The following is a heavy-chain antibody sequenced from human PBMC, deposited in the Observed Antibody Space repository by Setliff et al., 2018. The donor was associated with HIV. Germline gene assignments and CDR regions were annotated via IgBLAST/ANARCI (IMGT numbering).Heavy chain of an antibody. CDR2: IYHSGTS. CDR1: GYSISSGYY. V-gene: IGHV4-38-2*02. D-gene: IGHD6-13*01. CDR3: ARPGVVGSSWSWYFDL. J-gene: IGHJ2*01. Sequence: SETLSLTCTVSGYSISSGYYWGWIRQPPGKGLEWIGSIYHSGTSYYNPSLKSRVTISIDTSKNQFFLKLSSVTAADTAVYYCARPGVVGSSWSWYFDLWGRGTLVTVSS.